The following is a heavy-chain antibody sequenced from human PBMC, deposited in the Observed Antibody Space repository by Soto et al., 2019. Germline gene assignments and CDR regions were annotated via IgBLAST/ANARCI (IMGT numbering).Heavy chain of an antibody. D-gene: IGHD6-19*01. CDR3: ARILFGRSVAGGYFYMDV. J-gene: IGHJ6*03. Sequence: PTLVNPTETLTLTCTVSGFSLSNGKVGVSWIRQPPGKALEWLAHIFSNDEKSYRTSLKSRLTISEDTSKSQVVLTMTNVDPVDTATYYCARILFGRSVAGGYFYMDVWGKGTTVTAP. CDR1: GFSLSNGKVG. CDR2: IFSNDEK. V-gene: IGHV2-26*01.